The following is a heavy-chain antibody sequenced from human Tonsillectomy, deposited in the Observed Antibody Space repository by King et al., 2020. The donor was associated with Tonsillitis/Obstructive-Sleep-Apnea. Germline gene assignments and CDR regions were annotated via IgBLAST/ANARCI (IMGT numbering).Heavy chain of an antibody. D-gene: IGHD2-2*01. CDR3: ARGAIVVVPVAMGGDAFDI. CDR2: ISSGGST. J-gene: IGHJ3*02. CDR1: WFTGSSNY. V-gene: IGHV3-53*01. Sequence: VQLVESGGGLIQPGGSLRLSCAASWFTGSSNYMSWVRQAPGKGLEGGSVISSGGSTHYAEPVKGRFTISRDDAQNTLYLQMNRLRAEDTAVYYCARGAIVVVPVAMGGDAFDIWGQGTMVTVSS.